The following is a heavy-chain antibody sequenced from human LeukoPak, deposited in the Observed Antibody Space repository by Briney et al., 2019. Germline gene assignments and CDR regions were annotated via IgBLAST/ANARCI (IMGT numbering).Heavy chain of an antibody. D-gene: IGHD6-13*01. V-gene: IGHV4-59*01. CDR2: IYYSGST. CDR3: AREQSSAYSSSWYRGDYYYYGMDV. J-gene: IGHJ6*02. Sequence: SETLSLTCTVSGGSISSYYWSWIRQPPGKGLEWIGYIYYSGSTNYNPSLKSRVTISVDTSKNQFSLKLSSVTAADTAVYYCAREQSSAYSSSWYRGDYYYYGMDVWGQGTTVTVSS. CDR1: GGSISSYY.